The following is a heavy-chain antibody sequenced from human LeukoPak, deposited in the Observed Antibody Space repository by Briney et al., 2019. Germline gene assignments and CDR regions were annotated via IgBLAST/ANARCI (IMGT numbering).Heavy chain of an antibody. CDR3: AKAARWLPSSHIDY. CDR2: IWSDGSNK. J-gene: IGHJ4*02. Sequence: PGGSLRLSCAAFGFTFSNYGMHWVRQAPGKGLEWVAVIWSDGSNKYYADSVKGRFIISRDNSKNTLYLQMNSLRAEDTAVYYCAKAARWLPSSHIDYWGQGTLVTVSS. D-gene: IGHD5-12*01. CDR1: GFTFSNYG. V-gene: IGHV3-33*06.